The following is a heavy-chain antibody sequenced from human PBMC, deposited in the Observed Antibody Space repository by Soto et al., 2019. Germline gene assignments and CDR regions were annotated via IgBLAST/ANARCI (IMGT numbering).Heavy chain of an antibody. CDR1: GFTVSSDS. CDR3: ARHYSAMGV. V-gene: IGHV3-53*02. J-gene: IGHJ6*02. Sequence: EVQLVETGGDLIQPGGSLRLSCAASGFTVSSDSMTWVRQAPGKGLEWISIIYSDNNTDYADSVKGRFSIPRDTSKNILYLQMKSLSAEDTAEYYCARHYSAMGVWGQGTTVTVSS. CDR2: IYSDNNT.